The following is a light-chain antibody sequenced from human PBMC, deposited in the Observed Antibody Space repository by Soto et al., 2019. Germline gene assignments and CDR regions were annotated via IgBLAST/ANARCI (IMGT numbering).Light chain of an antibody. CDR1: SSDVGCYNY. Sequence: QSALTQPASVSGSPGQSITISCTGNSSDVGCYNYVSWYQQHPGKAPKLMIYDVSNRPSGVSNRFSGSKSGNTASLTISGLQAEDEADYYCSSYTSSSTLGVFGTGTKLTVL. J-gene: IGLJ1*01. CDR3: SSYTSSSTLGV. V-gene: IGLV2-14*01. CDR2: DVS.